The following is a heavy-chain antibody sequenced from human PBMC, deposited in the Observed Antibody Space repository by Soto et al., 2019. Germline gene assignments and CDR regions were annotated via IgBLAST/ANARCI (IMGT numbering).Heavy chain of an antibody. CDR2: IYYSGST. V-gene: IGHV4-59*01. D-gene: IGHD3-3*01. CDR3: ARGYSYYDFWSGRSSYYYYYMDV. Sequence: PSETLSLTCTVSGGSISSYYWSWIRQPPGKGLEWIGYIYYSGSTNYNPSLKSRVTISVDTSKNQFSLKLSSVTAADTAVYYCARGYSYYDFWSGRSSYYYYYMDVWGKGTTVTVSS. CDR1: GGSISSYY. J-gene: IGHJ6*03.